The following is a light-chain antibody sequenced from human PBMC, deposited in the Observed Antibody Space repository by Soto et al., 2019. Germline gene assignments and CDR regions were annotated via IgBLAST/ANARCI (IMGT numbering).Light chain of an antibody. CDR1: QNIFSY. CDR2: KAS. V-gene: IGKV1-5*03. CDR3: QQYASYPT. Sequence: DIQMTQSPSTLSASVGDRVTITCRASQNIFSYLAWYQQKPGKAPQLFIFKASLLDSADPSRFSGSGSGTEFTLTINSLQPDDFATYYCQQYASYPTFGQGTKVEI. J-gene: IGKJ1*01.